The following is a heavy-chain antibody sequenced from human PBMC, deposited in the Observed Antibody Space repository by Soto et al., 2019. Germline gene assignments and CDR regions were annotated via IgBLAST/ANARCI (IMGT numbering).Heavy chain of an antibody. V-gene: IGHV3-23*01. CDR1: GFTFSSYA. CDR2: VSGSGADP. Sequence: EVQLLESGGGLVQPGGSLRLSCAASGFTFSSYAMTWVRQAPGKGVEWVSSVSGSGADPYYADSVKGRFTISRENSKNTLSPPMNSLRAEDTAVYYCATAHSSGWSLPYAFRIWGQGPMVALSS. D-gene: IGHD6-19*01. J-gene: IGHJ3*02. CDR3: ATAHSSGWSLPYAFRI.